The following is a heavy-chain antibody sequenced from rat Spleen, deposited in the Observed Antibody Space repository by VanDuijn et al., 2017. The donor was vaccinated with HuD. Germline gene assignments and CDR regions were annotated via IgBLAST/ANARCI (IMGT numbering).Heavy chain of an antibody. CDR2: ISYDGSST. D-gene: IGHD4-3*01. V-gene: IGHV5-29*01. CDR3: TRSYNSGYDFDY. Sequence: EVQLVESDGGLVQPGRSLKLSCAASGFTFSDFFMAWVRQTPTMGLEWVATISYDGSSTYHRDSVKGRFTISRDNAKSTLYLQMNSLRSEDTATYYCTRSYNSGYDFDYWGQGVMVTVSS. CDR1: GFTFSDFF. J-gene: IGHJ2*01.